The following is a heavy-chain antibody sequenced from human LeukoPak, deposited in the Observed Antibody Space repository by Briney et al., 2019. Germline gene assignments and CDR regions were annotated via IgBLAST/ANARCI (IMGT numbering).Heavy chain of an antibody. Sequence: GGSLRLFCEASGFTFSSYGMHCVRQAPGKGLEWVAAISYDGRNKYYADSVKGRFTISRDNSKNTLYLQMNSLRAEDTAVYYCAKDVGYYYDSSGSAAFDIWGQGTMVIVSS. CDR3: AKDVGYYYDSSGSAAFDI. CDR1: GFTFSSYG. J-gene: IGHJ3*02. V-gene: IGHV3-30*18. CDR2: ISYDGRNK. D-gene: IGHD3-22*01.